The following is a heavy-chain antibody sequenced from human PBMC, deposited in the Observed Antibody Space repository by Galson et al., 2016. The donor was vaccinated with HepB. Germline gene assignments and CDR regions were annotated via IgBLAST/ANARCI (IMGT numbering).Heavy chain of an antibody. D-gene: IGHD2/OR15-2a*01. J-gene: IGHJ4*02. Sequence: SLRLSCAASGFTFSNYALHWVRQAPGKGLEWVAVISYNGYNIYYGDSVKGRFTISRDNSNNTLDLQMNSLRPEDTGVYYCARAKSNIREIRLDHWGQGALVIVSS. CDR2: ISYNGYNI. V-gene: IGHV3-30-3*01. CDR1: GFTFSNYA. CDR3: ARAKSNIREIRLDH.